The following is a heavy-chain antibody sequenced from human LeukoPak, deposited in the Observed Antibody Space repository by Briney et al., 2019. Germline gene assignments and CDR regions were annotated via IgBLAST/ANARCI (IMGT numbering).Heavy chain of an antibody. V-gene: IGHV3-30*04. J-gene: IGHJ3*02. Sequence: GGSLRLSCAASGFTFSSYAMHWVRQAPGKGLEWGAVISYDGSNKYYADPVKGRFTISSDNSKNTLYLQMNSLRAEDTAVYYCARVAAAAGYHAFDTWGQGTMVTVSS. D-gene: IGHD6-13*01. CDR3: ARVAAAAGYHAFDT. CDR2: ISYDGSNK. CDR1: GFTFSSYA.